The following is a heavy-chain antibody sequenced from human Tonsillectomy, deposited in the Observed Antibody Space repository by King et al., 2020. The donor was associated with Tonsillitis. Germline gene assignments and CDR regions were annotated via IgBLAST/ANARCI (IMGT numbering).Heavy chain of an antibody. CDR3: ATPRNYDTSGYPDY. CDR1: GFTFSSYG. V-gene: IGHV3-30*03. Sequence: VQLVESGGGVDQPGRSLRLSCAASGFTFSSYGMHWVRQAPGKGLEWVAVISYDGSYKFYADSVMGRFTISRDISKIMLYLQMNSLRGEDTAVYYCATPRNYDTSGYPDYWGKGTLVTVSS. D-gene: IGHD3-22*01. CDR2: ISYDGSYK. J-gene: IGHJ4*02.